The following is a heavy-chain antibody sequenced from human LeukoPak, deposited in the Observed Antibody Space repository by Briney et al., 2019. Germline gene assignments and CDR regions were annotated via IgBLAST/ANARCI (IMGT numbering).Heavy chain of an antibody. CDR2: IKLDGSEK. CDR3: ARVSSTSYYFDY. J-gene: IGHJ4*02. CDR1: GFTFSSYW. Sequence: GGSLRLSCAASGFTFSSYWMSWVRQAPGKGLEWVANIKLDGSEKYYVDSVKGRFTISRDNAKNSLYQQMNSLSAEDTAVYYCARVSSTSYYFDYWGQGTLVTVSS. V-gene: IGHV3-7*04. D-gene: IGHD6-6*01.